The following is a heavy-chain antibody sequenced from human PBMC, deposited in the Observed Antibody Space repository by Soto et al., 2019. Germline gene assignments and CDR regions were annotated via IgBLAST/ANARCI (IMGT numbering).Heavy chain of an antibody. D-gene: IGHD6-13*01. J-gene: IGHJ6*02. CDR2: FDPEDGET. CDR3: ATDLAASYYSSSWYRLYGMDV. Sequence: GASVKVSCKVSGYTLTELSMHWVRQAPGKGLEWMGGFDPEDGETIYAQKFQGRVTMTEDTSTDTAYMELSSLRSEDTAVYYCATDLAASYYSSSWYRLYGMDVWGQGTTVTVSS. V-gene: IGHV1-24*01. CDR1: GYTLTELS.